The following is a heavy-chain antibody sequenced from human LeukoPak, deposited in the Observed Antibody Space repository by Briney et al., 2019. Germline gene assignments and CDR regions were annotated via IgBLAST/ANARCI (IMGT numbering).Heavy chain of an antibody. D-gene: IGHD6-19*01. CDR2: IIPILGIA. CDR1: GGTFSSYA. J-gene: IGHJ4*02. Sequence: ASVKVSCKASGGTFSSYAISWVRQAPGQGLEWMGRIIPILGIANYAQKFQGRVTITADKSTSTAYMELSSLRSEDTAVYYCARVEEYSSGWVDYWGQGTLVTVSS. V-gene: IGHV1-69*04. CDR3: ARVEEYSSGWVDY.